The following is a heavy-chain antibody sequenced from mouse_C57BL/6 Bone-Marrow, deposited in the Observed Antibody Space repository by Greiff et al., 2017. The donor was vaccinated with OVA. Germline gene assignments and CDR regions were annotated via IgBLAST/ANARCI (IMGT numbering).Heavy chain of an antibody. J-gene: IGHJ1*03. CDR1: GFSLTSYG. D-gene: IGHD2-1*01. Sequence: VKLMESGPGLVAPSQSLSITCTVSGFSLTSYGVSWVRQPPGKGLEWLGVIWGDGSTNYHSALISRLSISKDNSKSQVFLKLNSLQTDGTATYYCAIYGNPWYFDVWGTGTTVTVSS. CDR2: IWGDGST. CDR3: AIYGNPWYFDV. V-gene: IGHV2-3*01.